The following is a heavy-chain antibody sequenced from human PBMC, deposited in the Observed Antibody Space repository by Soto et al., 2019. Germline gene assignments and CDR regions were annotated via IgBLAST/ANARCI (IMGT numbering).Heavy chain of an antibody. CDR3: ARGGYGDYTIRGFDP. CDR2: IYYSGNT. J-gene: IGHJ5*02. Sequence: QVQLQESGPGLVKPSQTLSLTCSVSGVSISSGGYYWSWIRQHPGKGLEWIGYIYYSGNTYYNPSLKSRITISLDTSKDQFFLNLSSATAADTAVYYCARGGYGDYTIRGFDPWGQGILVNVSS. V-gene: IGHV4-31*03. CDR1: GVSISSGGYY. D-gene: IGHD4-17*01.